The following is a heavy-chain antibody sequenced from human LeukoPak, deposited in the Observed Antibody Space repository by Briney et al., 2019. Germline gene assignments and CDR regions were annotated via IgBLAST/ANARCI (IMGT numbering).Heavy chain of an antibody. CDR1: GGSISSYY. V-gene: IGHV4-59*01. CDR2: IYYSGST. D-gene: IGHD1-1*01. Sequence: SETLSLTCTVSGGSISSYYWSWIRQPPGKGLEWIGYIYYSGSTNYNPSLKSRVTILVDTSKNQFSLKLSSVTAADTAVYYCARVKLERGKSIWFDPWGQGTLVTVSS. CDR3: ARVKLERGKSIWFDP. J-gene: IGHJ5*02.